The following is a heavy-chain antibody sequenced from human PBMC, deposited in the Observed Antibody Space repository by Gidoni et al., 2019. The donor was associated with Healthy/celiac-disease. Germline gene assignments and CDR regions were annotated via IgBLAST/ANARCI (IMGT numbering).Heavy chain of an antibody. Sequence: EVQLVESGGGLVKPGGSRRRSCAAAGFTFSNAVMSWVRQAPGKGLELVGRIKSNTDGGTTDYAAPVKGRFTISRDDSKNTLYLQMNSLKTEDTAVYYCTTDYGDYEISAFDIWGQGTMVTVSS. CDR3: TTDYGDYEISAFDI. J-gene: IGHJ3*02. CDR1: GFTFSNAV. V-gene: IGHV3-15*01. CDR2: IKSNTDGGTT. D-gene: IGHD4-17*01.